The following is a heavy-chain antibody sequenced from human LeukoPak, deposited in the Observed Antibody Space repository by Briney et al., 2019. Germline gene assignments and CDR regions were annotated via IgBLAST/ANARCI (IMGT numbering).Heavy chain of an antibody. J-gene: IGHJ3*02. CDR2: INPNSGGT. D-gene: IGHD2-2*01. CDR1: GYTFTGYY. Sequence: GASVKVSCKASGYTFTGYYMHWVRQPPAQGLEWMGWINPNSGGTNYIQKFQSTVTMTRDTSISTVSMELSKLTSDDPAVYYCARDQRASCSSSSCYRSATFDIWGQGTMVTVSS. V-gene: IGHV1-2*02. CDR3: ARDQRASCSSSSCYRSATFDI.